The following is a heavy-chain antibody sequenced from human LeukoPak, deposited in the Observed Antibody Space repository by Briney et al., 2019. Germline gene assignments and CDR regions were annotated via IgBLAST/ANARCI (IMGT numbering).Heavy chain of an antibody. V-gene: IGHV3-23*01. Sequence: GGSLRLSCAASGFIFSHYGMNWVRQAPGKGLEWVSGLTSRSFTYYADSVRGRFTVSRDNSKNMVWLKMNSLRAEDTAVYYCARDSDWGRYDDWGQGALVTVSS. CDR2: LTSRSFT. CDR1: GFIFSHYG. CDR3: ARDSDWGRYDD. J-gene: IGHJ1*01. D-gene: IGHD3-16*01.